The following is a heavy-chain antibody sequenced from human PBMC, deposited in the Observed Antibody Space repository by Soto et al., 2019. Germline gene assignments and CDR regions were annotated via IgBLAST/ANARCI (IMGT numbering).Heavy chain of an antibody. V-gene: IGHV1-69*01. CDR3: ARGAYYDYVWGSYRFPSFDC. D-gene: IGHD3-16*02. CDR1: GGTFSSYA. J-gene: IGHJ4*02. CDR2: IIPIFGTA. Sequence: QVQLVQSGAEVKKPGSSVKVSCKASGGTFSSYAISWVRQAPGQGLEWMGGIIPIFGTANYAQKFQGRVTITADESTSTAYMERSSLRSEDTAVYYCARGAYYDYVWGSYRFPSFDCWGQGTLVTVSS.